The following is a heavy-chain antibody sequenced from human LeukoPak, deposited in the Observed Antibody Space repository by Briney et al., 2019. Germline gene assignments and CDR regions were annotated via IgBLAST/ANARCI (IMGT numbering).Heavy chain of an antibody. J-gene: IGHJ3*02. V-gene: IGHV4-59*01. CDR3: AREGYDFWSGYLRSGAFDI. CDR2: IYYSGST. D-gene: IGHD3-3*01. Sequence: PSETLSLTCTVSGGSISSYYWSWIRQPPGKGLEWIGYIYYSGSTDYNPSLKSRVTISVDTSKNQFSLKLSSVTAADTAVYYCAREGYDFWSGYLRSGAFDIWGQGTMVTVSS. CDR1: GGSISSYY.